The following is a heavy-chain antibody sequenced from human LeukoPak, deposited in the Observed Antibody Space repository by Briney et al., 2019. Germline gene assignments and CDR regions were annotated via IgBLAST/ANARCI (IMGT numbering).Heavy chain of an antibody. Sequence: GGSLRLSCAASGFTFSTYSMKWVRQAPGKRLEWVSYISDSSAMYYADSVRGRFTISRDNAKNTVYLQMNSLRVEDTAVYYCARVYETNGYLYWGQGSLVTVSS. CDR2: ISDSSAM. D-gene: IGHD3-22*01. CDR1: GFTFSTYS. J-gene: IGHJ4*02. CDR3: ARVYETNGYLY. V-gene: IGHV3-48*04.